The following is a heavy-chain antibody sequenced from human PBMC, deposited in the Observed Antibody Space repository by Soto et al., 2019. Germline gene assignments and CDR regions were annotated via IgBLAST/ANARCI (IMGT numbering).Heavy chain of an antibody. CDR2: IYPNGGT. CDR3: ASPWGSFLAGRADALDI. D-gene: IGHD3-9*01. J-gene: IGHJ3*02. CDR1: GGSISSSTW. V-gene: IGHV4-4*02. Sequence: QVQLQESGPGLVKPSGTLSLTCAVSGGSISSSTWWSWVRQPPGKGLEWIGEIYPNGGTNYSPSLWSRVTLSVDKSKTQFSLRLICVTAADTAAYYCASPWGSFLAGRADALDIWGQGAMVTVSS.